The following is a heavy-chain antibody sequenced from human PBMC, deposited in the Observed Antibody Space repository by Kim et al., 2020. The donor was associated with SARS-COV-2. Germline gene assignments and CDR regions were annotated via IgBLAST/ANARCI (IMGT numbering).Heavy chain of an antibody. CDR3: ARGRRDIVVVPAGTGGLYYYGMDV. D-gene: IGHD2-2*01. Sequence: SETLSLTCAVYGGSFSGYYWSWIRQPPGKGLEWIGEINHSGSTNYNPSLKSRVTISVDTSKNQFSLKLSSVTAADTAVYYCARGRRDIVVVPAGTGGLYYYGMDVWGQGTTVTVSS. J-gene: IGHJ6*02. V-gene: IGHV4-34*01. CDR2: INHSGST. CDR1: GGSFSGYY.